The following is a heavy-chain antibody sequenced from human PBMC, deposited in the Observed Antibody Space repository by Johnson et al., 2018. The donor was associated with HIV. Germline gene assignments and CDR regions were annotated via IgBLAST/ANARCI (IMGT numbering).Heavy chain of an antibody. V-gene: IGHV3-66*01. CDR2: IYSDGST. J-gene: IGHJ3*02. CDR3: ARASDAFDI. Sequence: EVQLVESGGGVVQPGGSLRLSCVASGFTVSSSYMSWVRQAPGKGLEWVSVIYSDGSTYYADSVKGRFTISRDNAKNSLYLQMNSLRAEDTAVYYCARASDAFDIWGQGTMVTVSS. CDR1: GFTVSSSY.